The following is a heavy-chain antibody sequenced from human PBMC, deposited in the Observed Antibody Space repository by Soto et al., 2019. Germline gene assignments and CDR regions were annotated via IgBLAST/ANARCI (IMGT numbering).Heavy chain of an antibody. D-gene: IGHD3-22*01. J-gene: IGHJ4*02. Sequence: SETLSLTCGGYGGSFSAYYWSWIRQPPGKGLEWIGEINHSGGTSYNPFLKSRVTISVDTSKSQFSLKLTSVTAADRAVYYCARGSVDTVASSGFFEYWGQATPVTVSS. CDR2: INHSGGT. V-gene: IGHV4-34*01. CDR3: ARGSVDTVASSGFFEY. CDR1: GGSFSAYY.